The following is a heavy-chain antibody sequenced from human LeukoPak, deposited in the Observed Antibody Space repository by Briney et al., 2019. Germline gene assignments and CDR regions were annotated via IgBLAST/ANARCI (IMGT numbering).Heavy chain of an antibody. D-gene: IGHD1-1*01. V-gene: IGHV4-59*01. Sequence: SETLSLTCTVSGGSISSYYWSWIRQPPGKGLEWIGYIYYSGSTNYNPSLKSRVTISVDTSKNQFSLKLSSVTAADTAVYYCARVQSTVHYYFYGLDVWGQGTTVTVSS. CDR1: GGSISSYY. CDR3: ARVQSTVHYYFYGLDV. J-gene: IGHJ6*02. CDR2: IYYSGST.